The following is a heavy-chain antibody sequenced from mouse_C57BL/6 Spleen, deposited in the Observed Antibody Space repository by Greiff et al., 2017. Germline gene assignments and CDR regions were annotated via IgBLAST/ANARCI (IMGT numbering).Heavy chain of an antibody. CDR3: ARGGAWFAY. CDR2: IYSADSET. V-gene: IGHV1-61*01. CDR1: GYTFTSYW. Sequence: QVQLQQPGAELVRPGSSVKLSCKASGYTFTSYWMAWVKQRPGQGLEWIGNIYSADSETHYHHKFKDKATLTVDKSPSTAYMQLSSLASEDSAVYYCARGGAWFAYWGQGTLVTVSA. J-gene: IGHJ3*01.